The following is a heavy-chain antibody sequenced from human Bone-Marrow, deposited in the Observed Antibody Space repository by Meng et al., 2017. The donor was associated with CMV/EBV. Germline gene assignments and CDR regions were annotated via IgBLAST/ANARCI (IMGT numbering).Heavy chain of an antibody. Sequence: SETLSLTCTVSTYSISSGYYWGWIRQPPGKGLEWLGTTYHSGISFFNPSLKSRLTMSVDTSKNQFSLKLSSVTAADTAVYYCARADTAMVIGYWGQGPRVTVSS. CDR1: TYSISSGYY. CDR3: ARADTAMVIGY. D-gene: IGHD5-18*01. CDR2: TYHSGIS. J-gene: IGHJ4*02. V-gene: IGHV4-38-2*02.